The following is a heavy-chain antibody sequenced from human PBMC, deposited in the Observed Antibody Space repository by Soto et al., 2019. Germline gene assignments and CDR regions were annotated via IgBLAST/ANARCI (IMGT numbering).Heavy chain of an antibody. D-gene: IGHD3-22*01. J-gene: IGHJ4*02. CDR3: SGYYDSSGYYPSIDY. CDR1: GFTVSSNY. CDR2: IYSGGST. Sequence: GGSLRLSCAASGFTVSSNYMSWVRQAPGEGLEWVSVIYSGGSTYYADSVKGRFTISRDNSKNTLYLQMNSLRAEDTAVYYCSGYYDSSGYYPSIDYWGQGTLVTVSS. V-gene: IGHV3-53*01.